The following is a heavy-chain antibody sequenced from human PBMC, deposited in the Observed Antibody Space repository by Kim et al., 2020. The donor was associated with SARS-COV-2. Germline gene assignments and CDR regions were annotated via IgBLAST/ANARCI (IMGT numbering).Heavy chain of an antibody. V-gene: IGHV1-46*01. CDR1: GYSFSNYY. J-gene: IGHJ6*02. Sequence: ASVKVSCKTSGYSFSNYYINWVRQAPGQGFEWLGIMSPGGGPNYADKFRGRVLMTTDSATSTVSMVLMSLRPEDTAIYYCVGPTGEAQDGDGLDVWGPGTTVTVS. CDR2: MSPGGGP. D-gene: IGHD4-17*01. CDR3: VGPTGEAQDGDGLDV.